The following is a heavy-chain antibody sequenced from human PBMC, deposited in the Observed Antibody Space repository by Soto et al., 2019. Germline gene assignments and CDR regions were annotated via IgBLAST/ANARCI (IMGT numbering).Heavy chain of an antibody. J-gene: IGHJ6*03. D-gene: IGHD2-2*01. CDR3: ATYPVVVPAANPVYYYYYMDV. CDR1: GGTFSSYT. CDR2: IIPILGIA. Sequence: SVKVSCKASGGTFSSYTISWVRQAPGQGLEWMGRIIPILGIANYAQKFQGRVTITADKSTSTAYMELSSLRSEDTAVYYCATYPVVVPAANPVYYYYYMDVWGKGTTVTVSS. V-gene: IGHV1-69*02.